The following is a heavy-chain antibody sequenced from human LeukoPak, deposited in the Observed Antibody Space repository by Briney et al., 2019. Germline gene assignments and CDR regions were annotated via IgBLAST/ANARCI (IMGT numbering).Heavy chain of an antibody. CDR1: GFIFNNYG. CDR2: ISNDGGGT. D-gene: IGHD3-22*01. Sequence: GGSLRLSCAASGFIFNNYGLICVRPAPGKGREWVSAISNDGGGTNYADFVKGRFTISRDNSKNTLFLQMNSLRAEDTALYYCAKGSSGYFVDLWGQGTLVTVSS. CDR3: AKGSSGYFVDL. V-gene: IGHV3-23*01. J-gene: IGHJ5*02.